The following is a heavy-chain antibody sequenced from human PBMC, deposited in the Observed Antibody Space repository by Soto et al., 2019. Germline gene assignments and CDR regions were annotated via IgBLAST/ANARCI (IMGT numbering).Heavy chain of an antibody. CDR3: ARRYGASFDY. CDR1: GGSIRSGGYS. Sequence: SETLSLTCAVSGGSIRSGGYSWSWIRQPPGKGLEWIGYIYYSGSTNYNPSLKSRVTISVDTSKNQFSLKLSSVTAADTAVYYCARRYGASFDYWGQGTLVTVSS. J-gene: IGHJ4*02. D-gene: IGHD4-17*01. V-gene: IGHV4-61*08. CDR2: IYYSGST.